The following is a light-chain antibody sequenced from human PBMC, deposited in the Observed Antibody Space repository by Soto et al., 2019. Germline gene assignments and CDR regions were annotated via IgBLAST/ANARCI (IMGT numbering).Light chain of an antibody. V-gene: IGKV2D-29*01. CDR1: QSLLHSDGKTY. CDR2: TLS. Sequence: DIVMTQTPLSLSVTPGQPASISCKSSQSLLHSDGKTYLDWFLQKPGQPPQLLIYTLSNRFSGVPERFSGSGSGTDFTLQISRVEAEDVGVYYCMQSIQLPPTFGQGTKVEIK. CDR3: MQSIQLPPT. J-gene: IGKJ1*01.